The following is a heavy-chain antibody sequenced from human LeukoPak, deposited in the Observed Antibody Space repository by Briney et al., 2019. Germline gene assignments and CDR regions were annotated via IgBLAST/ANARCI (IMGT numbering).Heavy chain of an antibody. D-gene: IGHD3-16*02. CDR1: GFTFNSYN. Sequence: GGSPRLSCAASGFTFNSYNMNWVRQAPGKGLEWVSSISSSSYYIYYADSVKGRFTISRDNAKNAVYLQVNSLRAEDTAVYYCARGASYVWGNYRLDYWGQGTLVTVSS. CDR2: ISSSSYYI. CDR3: ARGASYVWGNYRLDY. V-gene: IGHV3-21*01. J-gene: IGHJ4*02.